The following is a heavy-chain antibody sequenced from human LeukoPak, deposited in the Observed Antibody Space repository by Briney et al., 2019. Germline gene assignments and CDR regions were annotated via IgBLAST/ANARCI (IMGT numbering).Heavy chain of an antibody. CDR2: IYYSGNT. J-gene: IGHJ4*02. V-gene: IGHV4-59*01. CDR1: GGSTSDYY. D-gene: IGHD3-9*01. CDR3: ARGRYFDL. Sequence: SETLSLTCTVSGGSTSDYYWSWIRQPPGKGLEWIGYIYYSGNTNYNPSLKSRITTSVDTSKNQFSLRLSSVTAADTAIYYCARGRYFDLWGQGTLVTVSS.